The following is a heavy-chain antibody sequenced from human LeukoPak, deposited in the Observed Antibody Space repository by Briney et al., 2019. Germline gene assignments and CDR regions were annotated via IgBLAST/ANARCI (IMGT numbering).Heavy chain of an antibody. V-gene: IGHV3-23*01. CDR3: AKDFIEYYYGSGTHGWDY. J-gene: IGHJ4*02. D-gene: IGHD3-10*01. Sequence: GGSLRLSCAGSGFTFSSYGMSWVRQAPGQGLKWVSCIRGSVTSTYYADSVKGRFTISRDNSKNTLYLQMNSLRAEDTAVYYCAKDFIEYYYGSGTHGWDYWGQGTLVTVSS. CDR1: GFTFSSYG. CDR2: IRGSVTST.